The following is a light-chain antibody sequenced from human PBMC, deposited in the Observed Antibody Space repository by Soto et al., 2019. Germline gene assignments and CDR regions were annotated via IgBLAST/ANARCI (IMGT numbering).Light chain of an antibody. CDR1: QSIDSW. CDR3: QQYNSYSWT. CDR2: KAS. J-gene: IGKJ1*01. V-gene: IGKV1-5*03. Sequence: DIQMTQSPSTLSASVGDRVTITCRASQSIDSWLAWYQQKPGKAPNLLISKASSLETGVPSRFSGSGSGTEFTLTISSLQPDDLATYYCQQYNSYSWTFGQGTKVEIK.